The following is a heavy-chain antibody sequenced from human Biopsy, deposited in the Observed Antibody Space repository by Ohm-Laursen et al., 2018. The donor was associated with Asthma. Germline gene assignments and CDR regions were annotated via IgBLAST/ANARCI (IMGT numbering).Heavy chain of an antibody. D-gene: IGHD1-7*01. V-gene: IGHV1-2*06. CDR2: INPNSGGT. CDR1: GYTFTGYY. CDR3: AREGITGTTAWFDP. J-gene: IGHJ5*02. Sequence: GSSVKVSCKASGYTFTGYYMPWVRQAPGQGLEWMGRINPNSGGTNYAQKFQGRVTMTRDTSISTAYMELSRLRSDDTAVYYCAREGITGTTAWFDPWGQGTLVTVSS.